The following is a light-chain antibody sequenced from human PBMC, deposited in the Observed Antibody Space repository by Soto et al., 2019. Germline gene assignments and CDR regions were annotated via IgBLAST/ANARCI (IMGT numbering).Light chain of an antibody. J-gene: IGKJ1*01. CDR2: GAS. V-gene: IGKV3-20*01. CDR1: QSVSSSY. Sequence: EFVLTQSPGTLALSPGKRATLACRASQSVSSSYLAWYQQKPGQAPRLLIYGASSRATGIPDRFSGSGSGTDFTLTISRLEPEDFAVYFCQQYGSSPQWTFGQGTKVDIK. CDR3: QQYGSSPQWT.